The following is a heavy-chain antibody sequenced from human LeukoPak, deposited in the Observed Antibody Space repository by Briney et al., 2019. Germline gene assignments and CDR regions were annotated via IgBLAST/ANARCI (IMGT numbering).Heavy chain of an antibody. CDR2: IIPIFGTA. Sequence: ASVKVSCKASGGTFRSYAISWVRQAPGQGLEWMGGIIPIFGTANYAQKFQGRVTITADESPSPAYMELSRLRSEDMAVYYCATNRLGYCSSTSCRNYYYYYYMDVWGKGTTVTVSS. J-gene: IGHJ6*03. V-gene: IGHV1-69*13. CDR1: GGTFRSYA. D-gene: IGHD2-2*01. CDR3: ATNRLGYCSSTSCRNYYYYYYMDV.